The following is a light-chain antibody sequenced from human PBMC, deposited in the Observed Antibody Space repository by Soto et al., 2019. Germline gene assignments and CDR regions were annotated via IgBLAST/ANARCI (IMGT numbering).Light chain of an antibody. CDR2: DDS. J-gene: IGLJ2*01. V-gene: IGLV3-21*02. CDR1: NIGSKN. Sequence: SYELTQPLSVSVALGQTARITCGGNNIGSKNVHWYQQKPGQAPVLVIHDDSDRPSGIPERISGSNSGNTATLTIRRVEAGDEAEYYCQVWDGLSDHVIFGGGTKLTVL. CDR3: QVWDGLSDHVI.